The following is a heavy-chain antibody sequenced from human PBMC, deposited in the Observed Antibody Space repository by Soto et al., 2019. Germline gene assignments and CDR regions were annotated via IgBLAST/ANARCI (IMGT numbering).Heavy chain of an antibody. CDR3: ARYRAGYSYGQYYYYGMDV. J-gene: IGHJ6*02. V-gene: IGHV3-53*01. Sequence: GGSLRLSCAASGFTVSSNYMSWVRQAPGKGLEWVSVIYSGGSTYYADSVKGRFTISRDNSKNTLYLQMNSLRAEDTAVYYCARYRAGYSYGQYYYYGMDVWGQGTTVTVSS. CDR2: IYSGGST. CDR1: GFTVSSNY. D-gene: IGHD5-18*01.